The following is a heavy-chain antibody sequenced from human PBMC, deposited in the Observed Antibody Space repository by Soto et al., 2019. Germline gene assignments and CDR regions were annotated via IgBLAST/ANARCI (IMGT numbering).Heavy chain of an antibody. CDR1: GFTFSSHG. J-gene: IGHJ4*02. D-gene: IGHD3-10*01. CDR3: AREQHYSGSGSSSGFDY. Sequence: GGSLRLSCAASGFTFSSHGMHWVRQAPGKGLEWVAVIWYDGSNNYYADSVKGRFTISRDNSRNTLYLQINSLRAEDTAVYYCAREQHYSGSGSSSGFDYWGQGTLVTVSS. CDR2: IWYDGSNN. V-gene: IGHV3-33*01.